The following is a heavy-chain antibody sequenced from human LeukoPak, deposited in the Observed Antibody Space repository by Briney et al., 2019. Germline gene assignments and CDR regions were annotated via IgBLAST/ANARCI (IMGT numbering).Heavy chain of an antibody. Sequence: GGSLRLSCAAPGFIVSSNYMSWVRQAPGKGLEWVSVIYRGGSTYYADSVKGRFTISRDNSKNTMYLQMNSLRAEDTAVYYCARELAAAVYWGQGTLVTVSS. CDR1: GFIVSSNY. CDR2: IYRGGST. CDR3: ARELAAAVY. D-gene: IGHD6-13*01. J-gene: IGHJ4*02. V-gene: IGHV3-53*01.